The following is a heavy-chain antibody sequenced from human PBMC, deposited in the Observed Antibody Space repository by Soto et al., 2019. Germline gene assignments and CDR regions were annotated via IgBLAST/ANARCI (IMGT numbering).Heavy chain of an antibody. CDR1: GDSVSSNIAA. CDR3: ERDFGSHFEVPAATPYNWFDP. J-gene: IGHJ5*02. CDR2: TYYRLKWYN. Sequence: SQTLSLTCAISGDSVSSNIAALNWIRQSPSRGLEWLGRTYYRLKWYNDYEVSVKSRKTIITDTSKTQYSLELNSVTNEDTAVYYCERDFGSHFEVPAATPYNWFDPWGQGTLVTVSS. D-gene: IGHD2-2*01. V-gene: IGHV6-1*01.